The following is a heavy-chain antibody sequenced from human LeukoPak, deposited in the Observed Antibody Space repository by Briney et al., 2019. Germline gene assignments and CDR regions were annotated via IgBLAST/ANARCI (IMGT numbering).Heavy chain of an antibody. D-gene: IGHD6-13*01. J-gene: IGHJ4*02. CDR3: ARHIKRAAAMYYFDC. CDR1: GGTISSYY. CDR2: IYSSGST. V-gene: IGHV4-59*08. Sequence: PSETLSLTCTASGGTISSYYWSWIRQPPGKGLEWIGFIYSSGSTKYNPSLKSRVTISVHTSKNQFSLKLSSVTAADTAVYYCARHIKRAAAMYYFDCWGQGTLVTVSS.